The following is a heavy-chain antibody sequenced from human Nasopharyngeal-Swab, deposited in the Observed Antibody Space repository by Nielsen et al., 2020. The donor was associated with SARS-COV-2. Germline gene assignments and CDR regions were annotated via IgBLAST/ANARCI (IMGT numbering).Heavy chain of an antibody. CDR2: ISYDGSIK. CDR1: GFTFSSYA. Sequence: GESLKISCAASGFTFSSYAMHWVRQAPGKGLEWVAVISYDGSIKYYADSVKGRFTISRDNSKNTLYLQMNSLRAEDTAVYYCARGRTLNRDYYYYMDVWGKGTTVTVSS. V-gene: IGHV3-30-3*01. J-gene: IGHJ6*03. CDR3: ARGRTLNRDYYYYMDV.